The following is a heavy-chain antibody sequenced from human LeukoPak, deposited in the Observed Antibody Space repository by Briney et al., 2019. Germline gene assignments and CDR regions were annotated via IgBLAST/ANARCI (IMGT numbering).Heavy chain of an antibody. CDR1: EFTFSNYW. CDR2: INSDGTST. D-gene: IGHD4/OR15-4a*01. CDR3: ARENGANRRALDV. Sequence: GGSLRLSCVASEFTFSNYWIHWVCQAPGKGLVWVSRINSDGTSTIYADSVKGRFTISRDNAKNTLYLQMNSLRAEDTAVYYCARENGANRRALDVWGPGTRVTVSS. J-gene: IGHJ3*01. V-gene: IGHV3-74*01.